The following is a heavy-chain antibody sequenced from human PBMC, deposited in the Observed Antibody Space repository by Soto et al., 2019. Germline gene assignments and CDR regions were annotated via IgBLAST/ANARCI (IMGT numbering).Heavy chain of an antibody. D-gene: IGHD3-22*01. CDR1: GGSISGYY. Sequence: SETLSLTCTVSGGSISGYYWSWIRQPPGKGLEWIGYIYYSGSTNYSPSLKSHVTMSVDTSKDQFSLKLTSVTAADPAVYYCARVNNYYDGGGYYVDYFDYWGQGTLVTLSS. J-gene: IGHJ4*02. CDR3: ARVNNYYDGGGYYVDYFDY. CDR2: IYYSGST. V-gene: IGHV4-59*01.